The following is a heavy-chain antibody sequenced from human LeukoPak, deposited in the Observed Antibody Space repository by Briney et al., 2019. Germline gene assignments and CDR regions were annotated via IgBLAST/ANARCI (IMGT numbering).Heavy chain of an antibody. Sequence: SETQSLTCTVSGGSISSSGYSWGWIRQPPGKGLEWIGNINYSGSTYYNPSLKSRVTIFVDTSKNQFSLKVTSVTAADTAVYFCARRVTGDLRRFDYWGQGTLVTVTS. CDR1: GGSISSSGYS. J-gene: IGHJ4*02. CDR3: ARRVTGDLRRFDY. CDR2: INYSGST. D-gene: IGHD7-27*01. V-gene: IGHV4-39*01.